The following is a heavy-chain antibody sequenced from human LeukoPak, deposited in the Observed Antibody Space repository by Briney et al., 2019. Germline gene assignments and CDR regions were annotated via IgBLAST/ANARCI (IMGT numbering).Heavy chain of an antibody. J-gene: IGHJ3*02. CDR2: IFPGDSDA. CDR3: ARRNPRSFDI. V-gene: IGHV5-51*01. CDR1: GYTFTSYW. Sequence: GESLQISCKGSGYTFTSYWIGWVRQLPGKGLEWMGIIFPGDSDARYSPSFQGQVTMSADKSISTAYLQWSSLKASDTAMYYCARRNPRSFDIWGQGTMVTVSA.